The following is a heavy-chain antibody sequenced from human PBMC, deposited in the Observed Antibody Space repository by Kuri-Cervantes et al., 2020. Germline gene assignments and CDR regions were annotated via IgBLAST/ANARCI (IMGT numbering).Heavy chain of an antibody. CDR1: GYTFNGYY. CDR2: INPNSGGT. Sequence: SVKVSCKASGYTFNGYYMHWVRQAPGQGLEWMGWINPNSGGTNYAQKFQGWVTMTRDTSISTAYMELSRLRSDDTAVYYCARTAAAGPTHYGMDVWGQGTTVTVSS. D-gene: IGHD6-13*01. V-gene: IGHV1-2*04. J-gene: IGHJ6*02. CDR3: ARTAAAGPTHYGMDV.